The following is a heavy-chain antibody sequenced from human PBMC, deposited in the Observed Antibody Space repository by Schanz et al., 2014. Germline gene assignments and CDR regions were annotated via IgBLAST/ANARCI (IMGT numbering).Heavy chain of an antibody. J-gene: IGHJ2*01. V-gene: IGHV4-61*02. CDR2: VFPNGIT. Sequence: QVQLQESGPGLVKPSQTLSLTCTVSGGSIRSGTYYWSWIRQPAGKALEWFGRVFPNGITNYNPSLKSRVTVSLDTSKNQFSMSLTSQTAADTAVDYCARDTTWRLDLWGRGTLVTVSS. CDR1: GGSIRSGTYY. CDR3: ARDTTWRLDL. D-gene: IGHD1-1*01.